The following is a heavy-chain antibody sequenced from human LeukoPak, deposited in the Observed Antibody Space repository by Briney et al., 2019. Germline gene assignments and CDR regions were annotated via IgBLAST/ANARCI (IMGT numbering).Heavy chain of an antibody. Sequence: SETLSLTCTVSGFSISSDYYWGWIRQPPGKGLEWIGSMYRSGSTYKNPSLKSRVTISVDMSKNQFSLKLSSVTAADTAVYYCVVLPAYWGQGTLVTVSS. CDR1: GFSISSDYY. CDR2: MYRSGST. D-gene: IGHD3-16*02. CDR3: VVLPAY. V-gene: IGHV4-38-2*02. J-gene: IGHJ4*02.